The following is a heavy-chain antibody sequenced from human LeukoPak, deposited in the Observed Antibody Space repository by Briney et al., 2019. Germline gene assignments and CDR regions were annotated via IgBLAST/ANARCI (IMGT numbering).Heavy chain of an antibody. D-gene: IGHD2-21*02. J-gene: IGHJ4*02. CDR3: ARAPRYCGGDCYSEY. CDR1: GFTFSSYW. V-gene: IGHV3-7*01. Sequence: GGSLRLSCAASGFTFSSYWMSWVRQAPGKGLEWVANIKQDGSEKYYVDSVKGRFTISRDNAKNSLYLQMNSLRAEDTAVYYCARAPRYCGGDCYSEYWGQGTLVTVSS. CDR2: IKQDGSEK.